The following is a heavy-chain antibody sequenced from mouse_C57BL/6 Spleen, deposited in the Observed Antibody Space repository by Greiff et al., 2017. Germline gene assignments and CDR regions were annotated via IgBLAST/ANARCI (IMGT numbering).Heavy chain of an antibody. J-gene: IGHJ3*01. CDR1: GYTFTSYW. CDR2: IDPSDSYT. V-gene: IGHV1-50*01. CDR3: ASGGLWGSSWFAY. Sequence: QVQLQQPGAELVKPGASVKLSCKASGYTFTSYWMQWVKQRPGQGLAWIGEIDPSDSYTNYNQKFKGKATLTVDTSSSTAYMQLSSLTSEDSAVYYGASGGLWGSSWFAYWGQGTLVTVSA.